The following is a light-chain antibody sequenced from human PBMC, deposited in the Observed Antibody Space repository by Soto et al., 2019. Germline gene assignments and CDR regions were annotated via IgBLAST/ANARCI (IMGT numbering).Light chain of an antibody. CDR2: EVT. CDR3: SSYTRSGTQV. V-gene: IGLV2-14*01. Sequence: QSALTQPASVSGSPGQSITISCTGTSSDVGAYKYVSWYQQHPGKAPKVVIYEVTNRPSGVSTRFSGFKSGNTASLTISGLQADDEADYYCSSYTRSGTQVFGTGTKVTVL. CDR1: SSDVGAYKY. J-gene: IGLJ1*01.